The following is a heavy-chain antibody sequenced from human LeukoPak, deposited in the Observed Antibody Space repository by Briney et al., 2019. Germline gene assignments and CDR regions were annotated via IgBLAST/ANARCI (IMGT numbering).Heavy chain of an antibody. J-gene: IGHJ6*03. CDR3: ARDRGGGDGYILLWNYMDV. CDR1: GFTFSSYW. V-gene: IGHV3-74*01. D-gene: IGHD5-24*01. Sequence: PGGSLRLSCAASGFTFSSYWMHWVRQAPGKGLVWVSRINSDGSSTSYADSVKGRFTISRDNAKNTLYLQMNSLRAEDTAVYYCARDRGGGDGYILLWNYMDVWGKGTTVTISS. CDR2: INSDGSST.